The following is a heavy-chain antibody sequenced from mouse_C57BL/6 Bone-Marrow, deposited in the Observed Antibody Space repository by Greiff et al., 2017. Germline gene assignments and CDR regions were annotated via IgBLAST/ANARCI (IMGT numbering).Heavy chain of an antibody. Sequence: EVKVVESGAELVRPGSSVKMSCKTSGYTFTSYGINWVKQRPGQGLEWIGYIYIGNGYTEYNEKFKGKATLTSDTSSSTAYMQLSSLTSEDSAIYFCASNPSTMITSFDYWGQGTTLTVSS. CDR3: ASNPSTMITSFDY. J-gene: IGHJ2*01. CDR2: IYIGNGYT. V-gene: IGHV1-58*01. D-gene: IGHD2-4*01. CDR1: GYTFTSYG.